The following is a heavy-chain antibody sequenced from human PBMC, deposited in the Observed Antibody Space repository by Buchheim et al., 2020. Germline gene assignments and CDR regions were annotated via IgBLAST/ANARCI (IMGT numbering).Heavy chain of an antibody. CDR1: GFTFSSYG. J-gene: IGHJ6*02. V-gene: IGHV3-30*18. D-gene: IGHD3-22*01. CDR2: ISYDGSNK. CDR3: AKDGSSGYPLWYGMDV. Sequence: QVQLVESGGGVVQPGRSLRLSCAASGFTFSSYGMHWVRQAPGKGLEWVAVISYDGSNKYYAESVKGRFTISRDNSKNTLYLQMNSLRAEDTAVYYCAKDGSSGYPLWYGMDVWGQGTT.